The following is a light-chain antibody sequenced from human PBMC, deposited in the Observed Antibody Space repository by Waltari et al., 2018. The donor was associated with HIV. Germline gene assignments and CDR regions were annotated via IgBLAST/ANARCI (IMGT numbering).Light chain of an antibody. CDR3: SSYAGSNTFV. CDR1: SSDVGGYNY. J-gene: IGLJ1*01. V-gene: IGLV2-8*01. CDR2: EVT. Sequence: QSALTQPPSASGSPGQSVTISCTGTSSDVGGYNYVSWYQQHPDKAPKLMIYEVTKRPSGFPDRCSGSKSGNTASLTISGLQAEDEADYYCSSYAGSNTFVFGTGTKVTVL.